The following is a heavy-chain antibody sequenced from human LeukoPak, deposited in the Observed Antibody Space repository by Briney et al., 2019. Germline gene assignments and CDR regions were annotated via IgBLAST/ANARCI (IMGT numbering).Heavy chain of an antibody. Sequence: SETLSLTCTVSGDSIPNYYWSWIRQPPGKGLEWIGYIYYSGSTNYNPSLKSRVTISVDTSKNQFSLKLSSVTVADTAVYYCARVNGSSSGAFDIWGQGTMVTVSS. V-gene: IGHV4-59*01. D-gene: IGHD6-6*01. CDR1: GDSIPNYY. CDR3: ARVNGSSSGAFDI. CDR2: IYYSGST. J-gene: IGHJ3*02.